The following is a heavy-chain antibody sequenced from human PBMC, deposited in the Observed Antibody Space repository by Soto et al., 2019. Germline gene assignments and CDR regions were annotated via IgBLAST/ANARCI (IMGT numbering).Heavy chain of an antibody. V-gene: IGHV3-7*01. Sequence: GGSLRLSCAASGFTFSSYWMSWVRQAPGKGLEWVANIKQDGSEKYYADSVKGRFTISRDNSKNTLYLQMNSLRAEDTAVYYCANPDYYDSSGFDYWGQGTLVTVS. CDR2: IKQDGSEK. CDR1: GFTFSSYW. D-gene: IGHD3-22*01. J-gene: IGHJ4*02. CDR3: ANPDYYDSSGFDY.